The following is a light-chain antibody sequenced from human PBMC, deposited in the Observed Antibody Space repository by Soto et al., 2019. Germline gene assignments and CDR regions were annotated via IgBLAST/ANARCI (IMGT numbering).Light chain of an antibody. Sequence: DIVMTQSPDSLAVSLGERATINCKSSQRVLYSSKNKNSLVWYQQKPGQPPKLLIYWASTRESGVPDRFSGSGSGTDFTLTISRLQAEDVAVYYCQQHYSDPLTFGGGTKVEIK. CDR1: QRVLYSSKNKNS. V-gene: IGKV4-1*01. CDR2: WAS. J-gene: IGKJ4*01. CDR3: QQHYSDPLT.